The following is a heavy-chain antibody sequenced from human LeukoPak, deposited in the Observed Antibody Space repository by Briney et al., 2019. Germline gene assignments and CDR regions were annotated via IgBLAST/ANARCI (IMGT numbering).Heavy chain of an antibody. V-gene: IGHV4-59*01. CDR2: IYYTGNT. D-gene: IGHD2-15*01. Sequence: SETLSLTCTVSGGSINNYYWTWIRQPPGKGLEWIGYIYYTGNTSYNPSLKSRVTISVDTSKNQFSLKLTSVTAADTAVYYCARVGYCDGGSCHFDYWGQGTLVTVSS. CDR3: ARVGYCDGGSCHFDY. CDR1: GGSINNYY. J-gene: IGHJ4*02.